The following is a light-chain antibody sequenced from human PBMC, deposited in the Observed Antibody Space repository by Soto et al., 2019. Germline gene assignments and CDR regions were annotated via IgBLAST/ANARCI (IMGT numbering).Light chain of an antibody. J-gene: IGLJ1*01. V-gene: IGLV2-14*01. CDR2: EVS. Sequence: QSALTQPASVSGSPGQSITISCTGTSSDVGGYNYVSWYQQHPGKAPKLMIYEVSNRPSGVSNRFSGSKSRNTASLTISGPQAEDEADYYCSSYTSSRSIGVFGTGTKLTVL. CDR3: SSYTSSRSIGV. CDR1: SSDVGGYNY.